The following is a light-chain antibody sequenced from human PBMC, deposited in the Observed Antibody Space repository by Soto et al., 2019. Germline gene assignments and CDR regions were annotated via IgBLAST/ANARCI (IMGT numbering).Light chain of an antibody. V-gene: IGKV3-15*01. J-gene: IGKJ4*01. CDR2: DAS. Sequence: VVLTQSPATLSLSPGERATLSCRASQSISEFLAWYQQKPGQAPRLLIYDASTRATGVPARFSGGGSGTEFTLTINSLQSEDFAVYYCQRYNRWPLSFGGGTKVDIK. CDR3: QRYNRWPLS. CDR1: QSISEF.